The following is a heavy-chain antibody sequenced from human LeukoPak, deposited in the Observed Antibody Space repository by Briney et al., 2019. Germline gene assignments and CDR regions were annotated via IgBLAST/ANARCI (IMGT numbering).Heavy chain of an antibody. CDR3: ARRHSSRSLDY. CDR1: GYSFTSYW. D-gene: IGHD6-13*01. V-gene: IGHV5-51*01. Sequence: GESLKISCKGSGYSFTSYWIAWVRQMPGKGLEWMGIIYPGDSDTTYSPSFQGQVTISADKSISTAYLQWSSLKASDTAMCYCARRHSSRSLDYWGQGTLVTVSS. CDR2: IYPGDSDT. J-gene: IGHJ4*02.